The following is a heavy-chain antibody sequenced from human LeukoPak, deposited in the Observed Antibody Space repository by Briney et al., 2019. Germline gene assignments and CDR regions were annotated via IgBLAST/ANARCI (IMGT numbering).Heavy chain of an antibody. Sequence: PGGSLRLSCAASGFTFSSYPMSWVRQAPGKGLEWVSIISTDSTYTFYAHSVKGRLTISRDNSKDTLYLQMSSLRVEDTAVYFCAKGEGYCGGGTCYRYFDSWGQGTLVTVSS. CDR3: AKGEGYCGGGTCYRYFDS. D-gene: IGHD2-15*01. J-gene: IGHJ4*02. CDR2: ISTDSTYT. CDR1: GFTFSSYP. V-gene: IGHV3-23*01.